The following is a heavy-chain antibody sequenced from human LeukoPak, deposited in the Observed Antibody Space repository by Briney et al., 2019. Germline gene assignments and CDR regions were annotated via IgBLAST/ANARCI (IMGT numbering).Heavy chain of an antibody. CDR2: ISYDGSNK. Sequence: GGSLRLSCAASGFTFSSYGMHWVRQAPGKGLEWVAVISYDGSNKCYADSVKGRFTISRDNSKNTLYLQMNSLRAEDTAVYYCAKLYDSSGYYFGWGQGTLVTVSS. V-gene: IGHV3-30*18. CDR3: AKLYDSSGYYFG. J-gene: IGHJ4*02. CDR1: GFTFSSYG. D-gene: IGHD3-22*01.